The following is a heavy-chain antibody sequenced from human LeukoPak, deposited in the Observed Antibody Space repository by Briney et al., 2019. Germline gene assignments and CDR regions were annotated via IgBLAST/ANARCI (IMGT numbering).Heavy chain of an antibody. D-gene: IGHD1-7*01. CDR3: AREPNSGYYFDY. V-gene: IGHV1-46*01. CDR2: INPSGGST. J-gene: IGHJ4*02. Sequence: ASVKVSCKASGYTFTTYYMHWVRQAPGQGLEWMGIINPSGGSTSYAQKFQGRVTMTRDTSTSTVYMELSSLRSEDTAVYYCAREPNSGYYFDYWGQGTLVTGSS. CDR1: GYTFTTYY.